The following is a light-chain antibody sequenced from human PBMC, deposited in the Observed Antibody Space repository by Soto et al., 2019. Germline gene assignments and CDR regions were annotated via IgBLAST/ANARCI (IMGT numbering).Light chain of an antibody. CDR2: DAS. J-gene: IGKJ4*01. CDR1: HDVSRN. CDR3: QQYSIMLS. Sequence: DIQMTQSPSSLSASVGDRVTIACQSSHDVSRNLTWFQQKPGEAPKLLIYDASNLERGVPSRFSASGSGTDFTFTISSLQPEDGATYYCQQYSIMLSFGGGTEIELK. V-gene: IGKV1-33*01.